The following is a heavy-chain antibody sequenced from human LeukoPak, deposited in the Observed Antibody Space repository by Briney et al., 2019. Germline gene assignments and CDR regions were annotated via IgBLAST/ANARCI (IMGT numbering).Heavy chain of an antibody. CDR3: ARGTTVTPRLD. V-gene: IGHV3-53*01. D-gene: IGHD4-17*01. J-gene: IGHJ4*02. CDR2: IFAGDRT. Sequence: GGSLRLSCAASGFSVSTNYMSWVRQAPGKGLEWVSVIFAGDRTYYPDSVKGRFIISRDNSKNTLYLQMNSLRAEDTAVYYCARGTTVTPRLDWGQGTLVTVSS. CDR1: GFSVSTNY.